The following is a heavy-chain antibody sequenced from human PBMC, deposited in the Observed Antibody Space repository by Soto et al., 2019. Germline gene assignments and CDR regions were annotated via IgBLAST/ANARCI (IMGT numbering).Heavy chain of an antibody. CDR1: GGSISSYY. CDR2: IYYSGST. V-gene: IGHV4-59*08. Sequence: SEPLSLTCTVSGGSISSYYWSWIRQPPGKRLERIGYIYYSGSTNYNPSLKSRVTISVETTKNQFSLKLNSMSAADLAVYFCARHNYGSGSSYFDYWGQGTLVTVSS. D-gene: IGHD3-10*01. CDR3: ARHNYGSGSSYFDY. J-gene: IGHJ4*02.